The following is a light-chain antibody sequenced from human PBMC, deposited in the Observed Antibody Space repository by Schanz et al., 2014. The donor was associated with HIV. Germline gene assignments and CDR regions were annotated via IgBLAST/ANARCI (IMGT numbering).Light chain of an antibody. CDR2: DNN. Sequence: QSVLTQPPSVSAAPGQKVTISCSGGSSNIGNNYVSWYQQLPRTAPKLLIYDNNKRPSGIPDRFSGSKSGTSATLGITGLQTGDEADYYCGSWDSSLKAVVFGGGTKLTVL. CDR1: SSNIGNNY. J-gene: IGLJ2*01. CDR3: GSWDSSLKAVV. V-gene: IGLV1-51*01.